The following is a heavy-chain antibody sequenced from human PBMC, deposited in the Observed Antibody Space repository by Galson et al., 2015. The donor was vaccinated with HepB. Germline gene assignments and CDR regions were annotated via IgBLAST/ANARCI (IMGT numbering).Heavy chain of an antibody. CDR2: MNPNSGNT. V-gene: IGHV1-8*01. CDR3: ARGTPLRFLEWLSHHGWFDL. D-gene: IGHD3-3*01. J-gene: IGHJ5*02. CDR1: GYTFTSYD. Sequence: SVKVSCKASGYTFTSYDINWVRQATGQGLEWMGWMNPNSGNTGYAQKFQGRVTMTRNTSISTAYMELSSLRSEDTAVYYCARGTPLRFLEWLSHHGWFDLWGQGTLVTVSS.